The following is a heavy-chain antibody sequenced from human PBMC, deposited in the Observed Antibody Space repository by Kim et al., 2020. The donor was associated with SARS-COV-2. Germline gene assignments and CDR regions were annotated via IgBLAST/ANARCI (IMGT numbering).Heavy chain of an antibody. Sequence: GGSLRLSCAASGFTFSSYAMTWVRQAPGKGLEWVSCISDSGGSTHYADSVKGRFTISRDNSKNTLYLQMNSLRADDTAVYYCAKGSLDSNTGRPFDCWGQGTLVTVSS. CDR3: AKGSLDSNTGRPFDC. D-gene: IGHD6-13*01. CDR2: ISDSGGST. V-gene: IGHV3-23*01. CDR1: GFTFSSYA. J-gene: IGHJ4*02.